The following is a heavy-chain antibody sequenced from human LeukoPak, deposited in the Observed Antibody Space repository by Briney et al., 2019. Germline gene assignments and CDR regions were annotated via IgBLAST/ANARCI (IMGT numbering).Heavy chain of an antibody. D-gene: IGHD3-10*01. CDR1: GFTFSSHW. CDR3: ARDRTDDVGRNYHPMFDP. J-gene: IGHJ3*01. CDR2: INLDGSNT. V-gene: IGHV3-74*01. Sequence: GGSLRLSCAASGFTFSSHWMHWVRQVPGRGPVWVSRINLDGSNTIYADSVKGRFTISRDNAKNTLHLQMSSLRAEDTALYYCARDRTDDVGRNYHPMFDPWGQGTMVTVSS.